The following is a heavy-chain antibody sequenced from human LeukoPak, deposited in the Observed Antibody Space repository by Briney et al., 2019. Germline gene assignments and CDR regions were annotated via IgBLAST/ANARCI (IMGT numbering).Heavy chain of an antibody. D-gene: IGHD2-2*01. Sequence: SSETLSLTCTVSGGSISSGDYYWSWIRQPPRKGLEWIGYIYYSGSTYYNPSLKSRVTISVDTSKNQFSLKLSSVTAADTAVYYCASASPNIVVVPAARNDAFDIWGQGTMVTVSS. CDR2: IYYSGST. V-gene: IGHV4-30-4*08. CDR3: ASASPNIVVVPAARNDAFDI. J-gene: IGHJ3*02. CDR1: GGSISSGDYY.